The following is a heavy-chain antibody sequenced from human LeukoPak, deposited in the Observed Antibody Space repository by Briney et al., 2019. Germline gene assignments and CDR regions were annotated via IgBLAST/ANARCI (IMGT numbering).Heavy chain of an antibody. V-gene: IGHV1-69*05. J-gene: IGHJ4*02. CDR3: ARDCSGGSCDHFDY. CDR2: IIPIFGTA. D-gene: IGHD2-15*01. CDR1: GGTFSSYA. Sequence: ASVKVSCKASGGTFSSYAISWVRQAPGQGLEWMGGIIPIFGTANYAQKFQGRVTITTDESTSTAYMELSSLRSEDTAVYYCARDCSGGSCDHFDYCGQGTLVTVSS.